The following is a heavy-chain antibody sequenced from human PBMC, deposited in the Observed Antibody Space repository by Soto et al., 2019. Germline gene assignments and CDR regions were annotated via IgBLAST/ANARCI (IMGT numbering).Heavy chain of an antibody. J-gene: IGHJ6*02. V-gene: IGHV4-59*06. CDR2: FYYGGST. Sequence: SETLVLTCTVSGGSISSYYWNWIRQHTGKGLEWIGYFYYGGSTYYNPSLRRRITISGDTSKNDFSLSLTSVTAADTAVYYCARGGRYILTFAGMDVWGQGTTVTVSS. CDR3: ARGGRYILTFAGMDV. CDR1: GGSISSYY. D-gene: IGHD3-9*01.